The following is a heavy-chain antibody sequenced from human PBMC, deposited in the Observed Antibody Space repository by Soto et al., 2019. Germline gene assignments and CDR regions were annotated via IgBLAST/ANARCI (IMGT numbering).Heavy chain of an antibody. V-gene: IGHV4-59*01. Sequence: PSETLSLTCTASGGSISSYYWSWIRRPPGKGLEWIGYIYYSGSTNYNPSLKSRVTISVDTSKNQCSLKLSSVAAADTAVYYCVGATTVRHFDYWGQGTLVTVPS. J-gene: IGHJ4*02. CDR2: IYYSGST. CDR3: VGATTVRHFDY. CDR1: GGSISSYY. D-gene: IGHD1-1*01.